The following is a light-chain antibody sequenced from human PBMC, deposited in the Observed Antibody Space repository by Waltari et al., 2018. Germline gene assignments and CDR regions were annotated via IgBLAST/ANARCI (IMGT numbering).Light chain of an antibody. V-gene: IGLV2-14*03. CDR1: SSDLGTYNY. Sequence: QSALTQPASGSGSPGQSITMSCTGTSSDLGTYNYVSWYQQHPGKAPKLMIYDVSTRPSGVSNRFSGSKSGVTASLTTSGLRAEDEADYYCSSYSDSSTLVVFGGGTKLTVL. J-gene: IGLJ3*02. CDR3: SSYSDSSTLVV. CDR2: DVS.